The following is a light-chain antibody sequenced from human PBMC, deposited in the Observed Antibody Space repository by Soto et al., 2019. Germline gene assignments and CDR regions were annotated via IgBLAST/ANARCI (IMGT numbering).Light chain of an antibody. CDR2: LGS. Sequence: DIVMTQAPDSLAVSLGERATINCKSTQDVFSRSNNKHYLDWYVQKPGQSPQLLIYLGSRRASGVPDRFSGSGSGTDFTLKISRVEAEDVGIYYCMQALQTLPYTLGQGTKVDIK. V-gene: IGKV2-28*01. CDR3: MQALQTLPYT. J-gene: IGKJ2*01. CDR1: QDVFSRSNNKHY.